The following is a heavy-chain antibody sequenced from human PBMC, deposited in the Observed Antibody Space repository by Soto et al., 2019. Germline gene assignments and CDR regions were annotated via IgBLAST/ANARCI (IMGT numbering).Heavy chain of an antibody. CDR3: ARASQCKSYFDCFAWLDY. CDR2: IYSSGET. Sequence: SETLSLICTVSSDSISGLYWTWIRQPAGKGLEWIGRIYSSGETNYNPSLTGRVIMSLDTSKNQFSLNLTSVTAADTAVYYCARASQCKSYFDCFAWLDYWGQGTLVTVSS. V-gene: IGHV4-4*07. J-gene: IGHJ4*02. CDR1: SDSISGLY. D-gene: IGHD3-9*01.